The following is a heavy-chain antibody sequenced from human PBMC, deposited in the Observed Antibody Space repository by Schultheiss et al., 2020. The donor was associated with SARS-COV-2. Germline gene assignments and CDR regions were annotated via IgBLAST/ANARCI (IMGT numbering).Heavy chain of an antibody. CDR1: GGSVSSVSYY. CDR2: IYYNGNT. J-gene: IGHJ3*02. D-gene: IGHD3-10*01. Sequence: SETLSLTCTVSGGSVSSVSYYWSWIRQPPGKGLEWIGYIYYNGNTNYNPSLKSRVTTSLDTSKNQFSLRLSSVTAADTALYYCARIGMVRAVRDAFDTWGQGTMVTVSS. CDR3: ARIGMVRAVRDAFDT. V-gene: IGHV4-61*01.